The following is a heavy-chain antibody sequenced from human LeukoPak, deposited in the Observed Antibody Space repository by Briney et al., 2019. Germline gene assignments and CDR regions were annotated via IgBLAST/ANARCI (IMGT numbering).Heavy chain of an antibody. V-gene: IGHV1-69*05. CDR1: GGTFSSYA. CDR2: IIPIFGTA. CDR3: ARVEAAAAGFYFDY. D-gene: IGHD6-13*01. J-gene: IGHJ4*02. Sequence: SVKVSCKASGGTFSSYAISWVRQAPGQGLEWMGGIIPIFGTANYAQKFQGRVTITTDESTSTAYMELSSLRSEDTAVYYCARVEAAAAGFYFDYWGQGTLVTVSS.